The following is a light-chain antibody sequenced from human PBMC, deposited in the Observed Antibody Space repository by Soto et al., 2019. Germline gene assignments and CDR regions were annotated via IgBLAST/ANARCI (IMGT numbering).Light chain of an antibody. Sequence: EIVLTQSPGTLSLSPGERATLSCRASQVLSSSYLAWYQQKPGQPPRLLIYAASSRATGVPDRFSGSGSGTGFTLTVSRLEPEDFAVYYCQQFGIAPRTCGQGTKVEIK. CDR1: QVLSSSY. V-gene: IGKV3-20*01. J-gene: IGKJ1*01. CDR3: QQFGIAPRT. CDR2: AAS.